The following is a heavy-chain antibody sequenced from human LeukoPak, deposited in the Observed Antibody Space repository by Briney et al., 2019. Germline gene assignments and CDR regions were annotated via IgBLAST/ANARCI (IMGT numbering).Heavy chain of an antibody. J-gene: IGHJ4*02. CDR2: ISGSGGST. CDR1: GFTFSSYA. D-gene: IGHD1-26*01. V-gene: IGHV3-23*01. Sequence: PGGSLRFSCAASGFTFSSYAMRWVRQAPGKGLEWVSLISGSGGSTYYADSVKGRFTISSDNSKSTVYLQMNSLRVEDTAVYHCAKLVGPTKGQIDYWGQGTLVTVSS. CDR3: AKLVGPTKGQIDY.